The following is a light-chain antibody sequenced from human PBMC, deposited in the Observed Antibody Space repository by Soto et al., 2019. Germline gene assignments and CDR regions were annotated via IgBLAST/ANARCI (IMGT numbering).Light chain of an antibody. V-gene: IGLV2-14*01. Sequence: QSALTQPASVSGSPGQSITISCTGTSSDVRGYDFVSWYQQHPGKAPKLIICEVSNRPSGVSNRFSGSKSGNTASLTISGLQAEDEADYYCSSYTSSSTLVFGGGTKLTVL. CDR3: SSYTSSSTLV. CDR1: SSDVRGYDF. CDR2: EVS. J-gene: IGLJ2*01.